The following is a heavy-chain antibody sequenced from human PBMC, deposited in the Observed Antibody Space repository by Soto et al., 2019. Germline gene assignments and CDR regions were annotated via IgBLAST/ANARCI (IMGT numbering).Heavy chain of an antibody. J-gene: IGHJ4*02. CDR1: GFTSSSYG. CDR2: IAYDGSNK. D-gene: IGHD2-15*01. V-gene: IGHV3-30*18. CDR3: AKEGIGGGPRVNLLAFDF. Sequence: VGSMRHSKAASGFTSSSYGMHWVRQAQDKGLEWVAGIAYDGSNKYYADSVKGRFTISRDNSKNTLYLQMNSLRAEDTAVYYCAKEGIGGGPRVNLLAFDFWGQGTLVTVSS.